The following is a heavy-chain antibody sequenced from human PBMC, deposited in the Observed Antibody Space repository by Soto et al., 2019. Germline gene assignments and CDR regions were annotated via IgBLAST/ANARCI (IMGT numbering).Heavy chain of an antibody. V-gene: IGHV1-69*12. D-gene: IGHD3-10*01. CDR2: IMPIFGTA. CDR3: ARVSYYYGSGNLYGMDV. J-gene: IGHJ6*02. Sequence: QVQLEQSGFEVKKPESSVKVSCRASGGTFSRYAISWVRQAPGQGLEWMGGIMPIFGTANYAQKFQDRVTITADEYTSTAYMDLSSLRSEDTAVYYCARVSYYYGSGNLYGMDVWGQGTTVTVSS. CDR1: GGTFSRYA.